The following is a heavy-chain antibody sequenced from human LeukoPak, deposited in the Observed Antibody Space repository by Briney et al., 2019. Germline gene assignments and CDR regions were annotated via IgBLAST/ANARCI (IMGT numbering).Heavy chain of an antibody. CDR1: GGSFSDYY. Sequence: PSETLSLTCAVYGGSFSDYYWSWIRQPPGKGLEWIGEINHGGSTNYNPSHKSRVTLSVDTSKNQFSLKLTSVTVADTAVYYCARDGYSTPDVWGQGTTVTVSS. CDR2: INHGGST. V-gene: IGHV4-34*01. CDR3: ARDGYSTPDV. J-gene: IGHJ6*02. D-gene: IGHD6-13*01.